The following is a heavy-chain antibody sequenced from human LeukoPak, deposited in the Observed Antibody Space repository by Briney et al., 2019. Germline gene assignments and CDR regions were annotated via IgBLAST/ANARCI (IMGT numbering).Heavy chain of an antibody. CDR2: IIPIFGTA. D-gene: IGHD2-15*01. Sequence: SVRVSCKASGGTFSSYAISWVRQAPGQGLEWMGRIIPIFGTANYAQKFQGRVTITTDESTSTAYMELSSLRSEDTAVYYCARDPVVAATQRPNFDIWGQGTMVTVSS. CDR1: GGTFSSYA. CDR3: ARDPVVAATQRPNFDI. J-gene: IGHJ3*02. V-gene: IGHV1-69*05.